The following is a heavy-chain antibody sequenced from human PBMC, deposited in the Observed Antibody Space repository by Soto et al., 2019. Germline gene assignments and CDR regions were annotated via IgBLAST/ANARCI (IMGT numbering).Heavy chain of an antibody. J-gene: IGHJ4*02. D-gene: IGHD2-15*01. CDR1: GFTVSSNY. CDR2: IYSGGST. V-gene: IGHV3-53*01. Sequence: EVQLVESGGGLIQSGGSLRLSCAASGFTVSSNYMSWVRQAPGKGLEWVSIIYSGGSTYNADSVKGRFTIFRDNSKNTQYLQMNSLRAEDTAVYYCARFRNGGSSSFDSWGQGTLVTVSS. CDR3: ARFRNGGSSSFDS.